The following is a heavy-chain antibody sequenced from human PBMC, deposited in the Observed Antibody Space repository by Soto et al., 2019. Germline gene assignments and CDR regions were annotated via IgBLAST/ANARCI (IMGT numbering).Heavy chain of an antibody. V-gene: IGHV1-3*01. CDR3: ARVGPYSSAFDY. D-gene: IGHD6-19*01. CDR2: INAGNGNT. Sequence: QVQLVQSGAEVKKPGDSVKVSCKASGYTFTSYAMHWVRQAPGQRLEWMGWINAGNGNTKYSQKFQGRVTITRDTSASTAYMELSSLRSEDTAVYYCARVGPYSSAFDYWGQGTLVTVSS. CDR1: GYTFTSYA. J-gene: IGHJ4*02.